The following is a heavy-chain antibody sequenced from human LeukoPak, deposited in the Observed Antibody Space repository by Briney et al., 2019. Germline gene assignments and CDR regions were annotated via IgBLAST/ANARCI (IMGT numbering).Heavy chain of an antibody. CDR2: ISERGGST. V-gene: IGHV3-23*01. J-gene: IGHJ4*02. D-gene: IGHD3-10*01. Sequence: GFLRLSCVVSGISLSNYGMTWVRQAPGKGLEWVSYISERGGSTTYADSVKGRFTISRDTSLNTLYLQMNNLRAEDTAVYFCAKRGVVIRGILVIGYHQEAYHYDFWGQGVLVTVSS. CDR3: AKRGVVIRGILVIGYHQEAYHYDF. CDR1: GISLSNYG.